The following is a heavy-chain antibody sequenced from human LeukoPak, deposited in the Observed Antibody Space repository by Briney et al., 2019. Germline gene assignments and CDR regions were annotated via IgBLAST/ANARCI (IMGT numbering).Heavy chain of an antibody. D-gene: IGHD6-6*01. V-gene: IGHV3-7*04. CDR2: IKQDGTEK. J-gene: IGHJ4*02. Sequence: GGSLRPSCAASGFTFSSYWMSWVRQAPGEGLEWVANIKQDGTEKYYMDSVKGRFSISTDNAKNSLYLQMNALRAEDTAVYYCARDVRPDYWGQGTLVTVST. CDR1: GFTFSSYW. CDR3: ARDVRPDY.